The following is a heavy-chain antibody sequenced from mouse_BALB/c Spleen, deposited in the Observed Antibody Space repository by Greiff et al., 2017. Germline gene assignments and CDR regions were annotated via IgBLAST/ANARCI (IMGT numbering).Heavy chain of an antibody. CDR3: VRHYYGSSLYYFDY. J-gene: IGHJ2*01. CDR1: GFTFSNYW. V-gene: IGHV6-6*02. D-gene: IGHD1-1*01. Sequence: EVHLVESGGGLVQPGGSMKLSCVASGFTFSNYWMNWVRQSPEKGLEWVAEIRLKSNNYATHYAESVKGRFTISRDDSKSSVYLQMNNLRAEDTGIYYCVRHYYGSSLYYFDYWGQGTTLTVSS. CDR2: IRLKSNNYAT.